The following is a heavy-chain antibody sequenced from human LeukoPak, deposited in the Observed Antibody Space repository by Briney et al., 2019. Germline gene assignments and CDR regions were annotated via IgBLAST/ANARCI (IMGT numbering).Heavy chain of an antibody. CDR1: GFTFDDYA. Sequence: SLRLSCAASGFTFDDYAMHWVRQAPGKGLEWVSGINWNGDSVNYADSVKGRFTISRDNAKNSLYLRMNSLRAEDTALYYCARDLLGSWGQGTLVTVSS. CDR2: INWNGDSV. J-gene: IGHJ5*02. V-gene: IGHV3-9*01. CDR3: ARDLLGS.